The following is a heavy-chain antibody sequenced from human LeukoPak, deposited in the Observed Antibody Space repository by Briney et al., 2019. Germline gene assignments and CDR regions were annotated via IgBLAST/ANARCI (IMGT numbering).Heavy chain of an antibody. CDR3: ARDIREVGATHYFDY. CDR2: IDFSGSA. D-gene: IGHD1-26*01. Sequence: SETLSLTCTVSGGSITSYYWSWIRQPPGEGLEYIDQIDFSGSANYNPSLESRVAMSLDASKNQFSLKVSSVTAEDTAIYYCARDIREVGATHYFDYWGQGSLVTVSS. CDR1: GGSITSYY. J-gene: IGHJ4*02. V-gene: IGHV4-59*01.